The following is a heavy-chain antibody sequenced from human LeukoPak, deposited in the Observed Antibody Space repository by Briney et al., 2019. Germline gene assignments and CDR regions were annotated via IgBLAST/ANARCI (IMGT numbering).Heavy chain of an antibody. D-gene: IGHD1-26*01. V-gene: IGHV3-23*01. CDR1: GFTFSSYA. CDR3: ARAPLEIVGIDY. J-gene: IGHJ4*02. CDR2: ISGSGGST. Sequence: PGGSLRLSCAASGFTFSSYAMSWVRQAPGKGLEWVSAISGSGGSTYYADSVKGRFTISRDNSKNTLYLQMNSLRAEDTAVYYCARAPLEIVGIDYWGQGTLVTVSS.